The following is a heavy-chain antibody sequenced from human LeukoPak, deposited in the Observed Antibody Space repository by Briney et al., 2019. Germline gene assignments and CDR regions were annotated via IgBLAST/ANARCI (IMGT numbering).Heavy chain of an antibody. J-gene: IGHJ4*02. CDR2: ISGSGGST. CDR3: AKDGYGVLDY. D-gene: IGHD4-17*01. CDR1: GFTFSRYG. V-gene: IGHV3-23*01. Sequence: GGSLRLSCAASGFTFSRYGMHWVRQAPGKGLEWVSDISGSGGSTHYADSVKGRFTISRENSQNTLYLQMNSLRAEDTAVYYCAKDGYGVLDYWGQGTLVTVSS.